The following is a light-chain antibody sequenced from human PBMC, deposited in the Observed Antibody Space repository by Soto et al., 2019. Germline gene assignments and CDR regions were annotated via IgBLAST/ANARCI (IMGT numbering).Light chain of an antibody. CDR2: EAS. J-gene: IGKJ4*01. V-gene: IGKV3-11*01. CDR1: QSVSTD. CDR3: QQYNNWPLT. Sequence: EVLVTQSPATLSVSPGEGVTLSFRASQSVSTDLAWYQQKPGQAPRLLIYEASNRATGIPARYSGSGSGTDFTLTISSLEPEDFEVYYCQQYNNWPLTFGGGTKVDIK.